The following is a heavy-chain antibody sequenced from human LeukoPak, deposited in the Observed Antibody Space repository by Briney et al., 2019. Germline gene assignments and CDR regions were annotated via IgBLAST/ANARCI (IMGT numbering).Heavy chain of an antibody. J-gene: IGHJ5*02. Sequence: PSETLSLTCTVSGYSISSGFYWGWIRQPPGKGLECIGSIYHSGSTYYNPSLKSRVTISVDTSKNQFSLNLSSVTAADTAVYYCAKSLYGSGSYYNWFDPWGQGTLVTVSS. D-gene: IGHD3-10*01. CDR3: AKSLYGSGSYYNWFDP. CDR1: GYSISSGFY. CDR2: IYHSGST. V-gene: IGHV4-38-2*02.